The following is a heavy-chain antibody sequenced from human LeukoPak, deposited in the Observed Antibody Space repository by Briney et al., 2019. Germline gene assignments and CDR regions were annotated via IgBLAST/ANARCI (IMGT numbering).Heavy chain of an antibody. V-gene: IGHV4-61*05. D-gene: IGHD2-8*01. CDR3: ARRLIRGPYGMDV. Sequence: PSETLSLTCTVSGGSISSGGYYWSWIRQPPGKGLEWIGDIYHSGSTNYNPSLKSRVTISVDKSKNQFSLKLSSVTAADTAVYYCARRLIRGPYGMDVWGQGTTVTVSS. CDR2: IYHSGST. J-gene: IGHJ6*02. CDR1: GGSISSGGYY.